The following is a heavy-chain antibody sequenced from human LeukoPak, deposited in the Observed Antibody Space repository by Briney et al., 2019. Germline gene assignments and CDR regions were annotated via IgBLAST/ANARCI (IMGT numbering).Heavy chain of an antibody. CDR1: GGSFRGYY. J-gene: IGHJ4*02. CDR3: ARRLGSNFAY. CDR2: IIVTHSGKT. D-gene: IGHD2/OR15-2a*01. V-gene: IGHV4-34*12. Sequence: SETLSLTCAVSGGSFRGYYWTWIRQPPGKGLEWIGQIIVTHSGKTIYNPSLKSRVTISVDTSKNQFSLNLSSVTAADTAVYYCARRLGSNFAYWSQGALVTVSS.